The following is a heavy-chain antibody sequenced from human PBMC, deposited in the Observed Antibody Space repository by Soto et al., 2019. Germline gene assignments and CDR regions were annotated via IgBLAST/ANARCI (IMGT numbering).Heavy chain of an antibody. Sequence: GGSLRLSCAASGFTFSSYSMNWVRQAPGKGLEWVSSISSSSSYIYYADSVKGRFTISRDNAKNSLYLQMNSLRAEDTAVYYCARILARGGDHDAFDIWGQGTMVTVSS. CDR2: ISSSSSYI. CDR1: GFTFSSYS. CDR3: ARILARGGDHDAFDI. V-gene: IGHV3-21*01. D-gene: IGHD3-16*01. J-gene: IGHJ3*02.